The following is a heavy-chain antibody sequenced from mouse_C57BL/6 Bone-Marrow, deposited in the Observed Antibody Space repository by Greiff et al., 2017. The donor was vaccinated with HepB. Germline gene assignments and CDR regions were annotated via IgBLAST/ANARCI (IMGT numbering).Heavy chain of an antibody. D-gene: IGHD1-1*01. CDR3: ARRDYGSSFYWYFDV. J-gene: IGHJ1*03. CDR2: ISNLAYSI. V-gene: IGHV5-15*04. CDR1: GFTFSDYG. Sequence: EVKVEESGGGLVQPGGSLKLSCAASGFTFSDYGMAWVRQAPRKGPEWVAFISNLAYSIDYADTVTGRFTISRENAKNTLYLEMSSLRSEDTAMYYCARRDYGSSFYWYFDVWGTGTTVTVSS.